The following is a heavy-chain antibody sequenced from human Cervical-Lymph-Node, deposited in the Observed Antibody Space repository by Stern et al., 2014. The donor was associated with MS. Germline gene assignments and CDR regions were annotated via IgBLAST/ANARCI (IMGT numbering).Heavy chain of an antibody. Sequence: QVQLQESGPGLVKPSETLSLTCTVSGGSFSSSYYYWGWIRQPPGKGLEWIGSVYYSGSTHYNPSLKSRITISVDTSKNPFSLELPSVTAADTAVYYCARNTSGWYFDYWGQGTLVTVSS. CDR2: VYYSGST. CDR3: ARNTSGWYFDY. V-gene: IGHV4-39*01. J-gene: IGHJ4*02. D-gene: IGHD6-19*01. CDR1: GGSFSSSYYY.